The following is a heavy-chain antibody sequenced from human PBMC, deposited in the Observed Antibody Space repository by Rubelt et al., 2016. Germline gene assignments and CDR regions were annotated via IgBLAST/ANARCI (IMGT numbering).Heavy chain of an antibody. CDR2: ISSSGSTI. Sequence: VQLVESGGGLVQPGGSLRLSCAASGFTFSDYYMSWIRQAPGKGLEWVSYISSSGSTIYYADSVKGRFTISRDNAKNSLYLQRNSRGAGDTAVYYCASWIYCSGGSCYQPEAFDIWGQGTMVTVSS. V-gene: IGHV3-11*01. CDR3: ASWIYCSGGSCYQPEAFDI. CDR1: GFTFSDYY. J-gene: IGHJ3*02. D-gene: IGHD2-15*01.